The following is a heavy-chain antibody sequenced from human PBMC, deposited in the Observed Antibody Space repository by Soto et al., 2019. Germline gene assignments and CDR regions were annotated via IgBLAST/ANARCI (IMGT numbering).Heavy chain of an antibody. D-gene: IGHD6-13*01. CDR3: ARMYSSSWYGDYYYYGMDG. CDR2: IIPIFGTA. CDR1: GGTFSSYA. J-gene: IGHJ6*02. Sequence: QVQLVQSGAEVKKPGSSVKVSCKASGGTFSSYAISWVRQAPGQGLEWMGGIIPIFGTANYAQKFQGRVTITADESTSTAYMELSSLRSEDTAVYYCARMYSSSWYGDYYYYGMDGWGQGTTVTVSS. V-gene: IGHV1-69*01.